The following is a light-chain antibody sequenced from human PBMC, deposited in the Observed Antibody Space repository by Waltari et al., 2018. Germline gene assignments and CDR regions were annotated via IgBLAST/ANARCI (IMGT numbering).Light chain of an antibody. J-gene: IGKJ4*01. CDR2: DAS. CDR3: QQRSSWPT. Sequence: EIVLTQSPATLSLSPGERATLSCRASQSVSRHLAWYQQKLGQAPRLLIYDASNRATGIPARFSGSGSGTDFTLTISSLEVDDFAVYYCQQRSSWPTFGGGTKVEIK. V-gene: IGKV3-11*01. CDR1: QSVSRH.